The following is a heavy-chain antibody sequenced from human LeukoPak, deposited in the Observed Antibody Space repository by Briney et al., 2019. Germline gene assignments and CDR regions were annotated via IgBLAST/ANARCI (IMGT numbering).Heavy chain of an antibody. CDR2: ISNTGSTI. CDR1: GFTLSDYY. V-gene: IGHV3-11*01. Sequence: PGGSLRLSCAASGFTLSDYYMSWIRQAAGKGLGLGSFISNTGSTISYTASVKGRFTISRDSAKYSLYLQMNRLRVEDTDVYCCSRGLFTPWGQGTLVTVSS. J-gene: IGHJ5*02. D-gene: IGHD3-16*01. CDR3: SRGLFTP.